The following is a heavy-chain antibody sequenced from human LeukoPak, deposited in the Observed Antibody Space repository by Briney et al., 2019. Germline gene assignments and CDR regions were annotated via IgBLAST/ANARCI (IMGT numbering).Heavy chain of an antibody. CDR3: ARRAVAGKDWFDP. D-gene: IGHD6-19*01. CDR2: MNPNSGNT. J-gene: IGHJ5*02. Sequence: ASVKVSCKASGYIFTSYDINWVRQATGQGLEWMGWMNPNSGNTGYAQKFQGRVTFTRNTSISTAYMELSSLRSEDTAVYYCARRAVAGKDWFDPWGQGTPVTVSS. V-gene: IGHV1-8*03. CDR1: GYIFTSYD.